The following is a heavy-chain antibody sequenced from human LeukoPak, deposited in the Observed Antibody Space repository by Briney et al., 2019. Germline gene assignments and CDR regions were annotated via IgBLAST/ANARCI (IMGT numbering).Heavy chain of an antibody. J-gene: IGHJ4*02. CDR3: AKDPQGVVPAAIFDY. D-gene: IGHD2-2*01. V-gene: IGHV3-7*03. Sequence: PGDSLRLSCAASGFTFGTYWMSWVRQVPGKGLEWVANIKGDGDERFYMNSVKGRFTISRDNAKNSLYLQMDSLRVEDTAVYYCAKDPQGVVPAAIFDYWGQGTLVTVSS. CDR1: GFTFGTYW. CDR2: IKGDGDER.